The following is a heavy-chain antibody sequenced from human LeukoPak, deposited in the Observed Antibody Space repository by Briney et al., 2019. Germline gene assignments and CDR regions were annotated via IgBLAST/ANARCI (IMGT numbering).Heavy chain of an antibody. Sequence: SETLSLTCTVSGGSISSYYWGWIRQPPGKGLEWIGYIYYSGSTNYNPSLKSRVTISVDTSKNQFSLKLSSVTAADTAVYYCAREVQVSGSFDYWGQGTLVTVSS. CDR1: GGSISSYY. J-gene: IGHJ4*02. D-gene: IGHD1-26*01. CDR2: IYYSGST. CDR3: AREVQVSGSFDY. V-gene: IGHV4-59*01.